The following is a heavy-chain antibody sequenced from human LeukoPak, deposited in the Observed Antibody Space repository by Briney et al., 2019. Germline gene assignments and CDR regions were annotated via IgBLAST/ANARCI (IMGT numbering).Heavy chain of an antibody. J-gene: IGHJ5*02. V-gene: IGHV5-51*01. CDR2: IYPGDSDT. Sequence: KTGESLKISCKGSGYSFNTYWIAWVRQMPGKGLEWMGIIYPGDSDTRYSPSFQGQVTISADKSISTAYLQWSSLKASDTAMYYCARQDYYGSGSYSNWFDPWGQGTLVTVSS. D-gene: IGHD3-10*01. CDR1: GYSFNTYW. CDR3: ARQDYYGSGSYSNWFDP.